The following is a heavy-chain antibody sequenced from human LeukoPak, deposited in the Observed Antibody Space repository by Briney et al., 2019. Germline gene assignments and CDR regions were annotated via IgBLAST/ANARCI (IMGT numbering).Heavy chain of an antibody. D-gene: IGHD2-8*01. CDR1: GFTLRSFE. V-gene: IGHV3-48*03. CDR3: ARALIGYYFDY. J-gene: IGHJ4*02. CDR2: ISSSDSAI. Sequence: GGSLRLSCAASGFTLRSFEMNWVRQAPGKGLEWVSYISSSDSAIYYAGSVKGRFTISRDNAKNSLYLQMNSLRAEDTAVYYCARALIGYYFDYWGQGTLVTVSS.